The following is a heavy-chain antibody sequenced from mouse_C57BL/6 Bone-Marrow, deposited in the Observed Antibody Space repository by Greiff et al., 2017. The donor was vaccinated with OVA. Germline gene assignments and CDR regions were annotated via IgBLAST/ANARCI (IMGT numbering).Heavy chain of an antibody. CDR1: GYTFTDYY. J-gene: IGHJ2*01. CDR2: INPYNGGT. D-gene: IGHD2-12*01. Sequence: EVQLQQSGPVLVKPGASVKMSCKASGYTFTDYYMNWVKQSHGKSLEWIGVINPYNGGTSYNQKFKGKATLTVDKSSSTAYMELNSLTSEDSAVYYCARGRGYYKGYYFDYWGQGTTLTVSS. CDR3: ARGRGYYKGYYFDY. V-gene: IGHV1-19*01.